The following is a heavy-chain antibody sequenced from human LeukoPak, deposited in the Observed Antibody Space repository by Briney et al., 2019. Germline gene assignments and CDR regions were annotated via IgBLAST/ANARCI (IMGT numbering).Heavy chain of an antibody. J-gene: IGHJ4*02. CDR1: GFTFSGYW. CDR2: IKQDGSDK. D-gene: IGHD3-16*02. V-gene: IGHV3-7*01. Sequence: GGSLRLSCAASGFTFSGYWMNWVRQAPGKGLEWMANIKQDGSDKYYVDSVKGRFTISRDNAKNSLYLQMNSLRAEDTAVYYCASEYVWGSYRYLDYWGQGTLVTVSS. CDR3: ASEYVWGSYRYLDY.